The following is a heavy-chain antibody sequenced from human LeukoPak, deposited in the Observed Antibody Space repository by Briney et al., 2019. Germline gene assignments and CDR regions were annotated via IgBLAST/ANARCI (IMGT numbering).Heavy chain of an antibody. CDR3: ARAGYCSSTSCLDAFDI. V-gene: IGHV4-30-2*01. Sequence: SQTRSLTCAVSGGSISSGGYSWSWIRQPPGKGLEWIGYIYHSGSTYYNPSLKSRVTISVDRSKNQFSLKLSSVTAADTAVYYCARAGYCSSTSCLDAFDIWGQGTMVTVSS. D-gene: IGHD2-2*01. CDR2: IYHSGST. J-gene: IGHJ3*02. CDR1: GGSISSGGYS.